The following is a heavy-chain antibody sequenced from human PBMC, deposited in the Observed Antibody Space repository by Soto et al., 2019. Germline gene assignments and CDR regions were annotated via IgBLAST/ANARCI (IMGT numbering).Heavy chain of an antibody. CDR1: GGTFSSYT. J-gene: IGHJ4*02. V-gene: IGHV1-69*02. CDR2: IIPILGIA. Sequence: QVQLVQSGAEVKKPGSSVKVSCKASGGTFSSYTISWVRQAPGQGLEWMGRIIPILGIANYAQKFQGRVTITADKSTSTAYMELSSLRSEDTAVYYCASASSSREETQVDYWGQGTLVTVSS. CDR3: ASASSSREETQVDY. D-gene: IGHD2-15*01.